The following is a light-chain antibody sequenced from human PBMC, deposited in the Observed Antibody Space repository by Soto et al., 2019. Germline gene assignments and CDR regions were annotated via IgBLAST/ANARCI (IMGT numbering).Light chain of an antibody. V-gene: IGKV1-39*01. CDR1: QTIDRY. CDR3: QQNAITPPWT. CDR2: AAS. Sequence: IQMTQSPSSLSASVGYTVTITCRSSQTIDRYLNWFQQKSGRPPKLLIFAASSLHSGVPSRFSGAGSGTHFTLTISSLQPEDFATYYCQQNAITPPWTFGQGTKVDIK. J-gene: IGKJ1*01.